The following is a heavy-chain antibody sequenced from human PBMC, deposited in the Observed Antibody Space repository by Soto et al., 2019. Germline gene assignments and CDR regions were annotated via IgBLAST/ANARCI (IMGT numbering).Heavy chain of an antibody. CDR2: ISGSGGST. V-gene: IGHV3-23*01. CDR3: AKDVDTAMVLWFDP. CDR1: GFTFISYA. J-gene: IGHJ5*02. Sequence: PGGSLRLSCAASGFTFISYAIIWFGHSPVKGLEWVSAISGSGGSTYYADSVKGRFTISRDNSKNTLYLQMNSLRAEDTAVYYCAKDVDTAMVLWFDPWGQGTLVTVSS. D-gene: IGHD5-18*01.